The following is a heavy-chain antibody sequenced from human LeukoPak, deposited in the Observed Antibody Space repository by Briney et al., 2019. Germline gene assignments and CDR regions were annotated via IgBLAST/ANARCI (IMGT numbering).Heavy chain of an antibody. CDR1: GFTFSSYA. V-gene: IGHV3-23*01. CDR3: AKADSSSWYWNFDY. Sequence: PRGSLRLSCAASGFTFSSYAMSWVRQAPGKGLEWVSAISGSGGSTYYADSVKGRFTISRDNSKNTLYLQMNSLRAEDTAVHYCAKADSSSWYWNFDYCGQGTLVTVSS. J-gene: IGHJ4*02. CDR2: ISGSGGST. D-gene: IGHD6-13*01.